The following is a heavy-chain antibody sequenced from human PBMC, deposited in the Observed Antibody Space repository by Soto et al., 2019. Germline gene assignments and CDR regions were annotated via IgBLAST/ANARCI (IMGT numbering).Heavy chain of an antibody. CDR3: GTSSRKDYHFAMDV. Sequence: GGSLRLSCAASGFSVSSSDMSWVRQVPGEGLEWVSVIYSGGSTHDADCVKGRFSVSRDTSKNTVDLQMNSLRVDDTAVYYCGTSSRKDYHFAMDVWGQGTAVTVSS. CDR2: IYSGGST. J-gene: IGHJ6*02. V-gene: IGHV3-53*01. CDR1: GFSVSSSD.